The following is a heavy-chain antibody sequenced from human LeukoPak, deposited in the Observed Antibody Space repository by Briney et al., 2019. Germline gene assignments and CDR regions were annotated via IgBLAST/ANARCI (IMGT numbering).Heavy chain of an antibody. V-gene: IGHV3-7*01. CDR2: IKLDVSET. CDR1: GFTFSNYW. D-gene: IGHD3-10*01. CDR3: ARKGNAFDF. Sequence: GGSLRLSCAASGFTFSNYWMTWVRQAPGKGLEWVANIKLDVSETYYVDSVRGRFTISRDNTKNSLYLQMDSLRAEDTAVYYCARKGNAFDFWGQGTMVTVSS. J-gene: IGHJ3*01.